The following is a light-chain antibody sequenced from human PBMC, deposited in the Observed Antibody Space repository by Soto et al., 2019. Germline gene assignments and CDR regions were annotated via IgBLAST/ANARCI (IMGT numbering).Light chain of an antibody. CDR3: QSYDSSLSGYV. Sequence: QSVLTQPPSVSGAPGQRVTTSCTGSSSNIGAGYDVHWYQQFPGTAPKLLIYGNSNRPSGVPDRFSGSKSGTSASLAITGLQAEDEADYYCQSYDSSLSGYVFGTGTKLTVL. J-gene: IGLJ1*01. V-gene: IGLV1-40*01. CDR1: SSNIGAGYD. CDR2: GNS.